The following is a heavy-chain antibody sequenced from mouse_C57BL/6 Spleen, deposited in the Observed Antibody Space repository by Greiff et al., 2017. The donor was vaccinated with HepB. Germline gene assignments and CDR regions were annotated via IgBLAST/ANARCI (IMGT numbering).Heavy chain of an antibody. CDR3: ASRYYGSSYDYFDY. CDR1: GYTFTSYW. D-gene: IGHD1-1*01. Sequence: QVQLQQPGAELVKPGASVKLSCKASGYTFTSYWMQWVKQRPGQGLEWIGEIDPSDSYTNYNQKFKGKATLTVDTSSSAAYMQLSSLTSEDSAVYCCASRYYGSSYDYFDYWGQGTTLTVSS. J-gene: IGHJ2*01. V-gene: IGHV1-50*01. CDR2: IDPSDSYT.